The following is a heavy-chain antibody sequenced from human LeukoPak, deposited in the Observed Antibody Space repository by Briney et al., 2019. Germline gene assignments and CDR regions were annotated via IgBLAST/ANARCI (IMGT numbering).Heavy chain of an antibody. V-gene: IGHV3-23*01. Sequence: PGGSLRLSCAASGFTFSRYDMSWVRQAPGKGLEWASGISDTGESTYDVDSVKGRFTISRDNSKNTRYLQMNSLRAEDTAVYHSAKERTETTAYIDYWGQGTLVTVSS. CDR1: GFTFSRYD. D-gene: IGHD4-17*01. CDR3: AKERTETTAYIDY. J-gene: IGHJ4*02. CDR2: ISDTGEST.